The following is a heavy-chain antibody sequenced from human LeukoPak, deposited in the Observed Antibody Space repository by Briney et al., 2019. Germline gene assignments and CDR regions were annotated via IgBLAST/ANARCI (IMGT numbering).Heavy chain of an antibody. CDR1: GYTFTSYA. CDR2: INTNTGNP. Sequence: ASVKVSCKASGYTFTSYAMNWVRQAPGQGLEWMGWINTNTGNPTYAQGFTGRFVFSLDTSVSTAYLQISSLKAEDTAVYYCARGFLKARPNYYYYYMDVWGKGTTVTVSS. J-gene: IGHJ6*03. CDR3: ARGFLKARPNYYYYYMDV. V-gene: IGHV7-4-1*02. D-gene: IGHD6-6*01.